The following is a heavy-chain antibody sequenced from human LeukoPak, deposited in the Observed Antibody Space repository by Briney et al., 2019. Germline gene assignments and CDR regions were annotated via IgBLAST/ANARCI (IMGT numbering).Heavy chain of an antibody. V-gene: IGHV3-23*01. Sequence: GGSLRLSCAASGFTFSSYAMSWVRQAPGKGLEWVSAISGSGGSTYYADSVKGRFTISRDNSKNTLYLQMNSLRVEDTATYYCARRGSSGCFDFWGQGTLVTVSS. J-gene: IGHJ4*02. CDR3: ARRGSSGCFDF. CDR2: ISGSGGST. D-gene: IGHD6-19*01. CDR1: GFTFSSYA.